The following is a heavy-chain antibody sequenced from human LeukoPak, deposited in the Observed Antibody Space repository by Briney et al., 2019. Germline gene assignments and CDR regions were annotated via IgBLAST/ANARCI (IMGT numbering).Heavy chain of an antibody. Sequence: GGSLRLSCATSGFTFSSYAMSWVRQAPGKGLEWVSGFSGSGGSTYCADSVQGRFIISRDNSKNTLYLQMNSLRAEDTAVYYCAKPRSAESPFDYWGQGTLVTVSS. D-gene: IGHD3-3*01. CDR3: AKPRSAESPFDY. CDR1: GFTFSSYA. J-gene: IGHJ4*02. CDR2: FSGSGGST. V-gene: IGHV3-23*01.